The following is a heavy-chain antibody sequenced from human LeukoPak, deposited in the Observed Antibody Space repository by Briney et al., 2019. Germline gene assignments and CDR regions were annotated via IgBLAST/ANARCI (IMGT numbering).Heavy chain of an antibody. Sequence: GASVKVSCKPSGYTFTDYYIHWVRQAPGQGLEWMGWINPNSGGTKCTQKFQGRVTMTRDTSIATAYLELSSLRSDDTAVYYCAKDQGGWGGGDCCPLDYWGQGTLVTVSS. CDR3: AKDQGGWGGGDCCPLDY. D-gene: IGHD2-21*01. J-gene: IGHJ4*02. V-gene: IGHV1-2*02. CDR1: GYTFTDYY. CDR2: INPNSGGT.